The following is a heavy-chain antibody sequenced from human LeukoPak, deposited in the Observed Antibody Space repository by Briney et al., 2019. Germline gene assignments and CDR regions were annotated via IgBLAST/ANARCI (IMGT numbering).Heavy chain of an antibody. CDR1: GFTFSSYA. D-gene: IGHD2-2*01. V-gene: IGHV3-23*03. CDR2: IYSGGST. Sequence: GGSLRLSCAASGFTFSSYAMSWVRQAPGKGLEWVSVIYSGGSTYYADSVKGRFTISRDNSKNTLYLQMNSLRAEDTAIYFCAKGTYCSSTSCFVGVAGWFDPWGQGTLVTVSS. J-gene: IGHJ5*02. CDR3: AKGTYCSSTSCFVGVAGWFDP.